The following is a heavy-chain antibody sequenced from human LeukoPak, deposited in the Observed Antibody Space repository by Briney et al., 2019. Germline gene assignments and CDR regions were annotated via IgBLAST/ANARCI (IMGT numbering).Heavy chain of an antibody. V-gene: IGHV1-8*03. Sequence: ASVKVSCKASGYTFTSYDINWVRQATGQGLEWMGWMNPNSGNTGYAQKFQGRVTITRNTSISTAYMELSSLRSEDTAVYYCARGGPRWGYSPHWGQGTLVTVSS. CDR1: GYTFTSYD. CDR2: MNPNSGNT. J-gene: IGHJ4*02. CDR3: ARGGPRWGYSPH. D-gene: IGHD3-22*01.